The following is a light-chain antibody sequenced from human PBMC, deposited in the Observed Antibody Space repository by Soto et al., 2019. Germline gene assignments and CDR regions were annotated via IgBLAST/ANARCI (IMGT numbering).Light chain of an antibody. CDR3: QKYHSDPSLT. CDR1: QGISNF. J-gene: IGKJ4*01. Sequence: DIQMTQSPSSLSASVGDRVTITCRASQGISNFLAWYQQKPGKVPKLLIYAASTLQSGVPSRFSGSGSGTEFTLTISSLQPEDVATYYCQKYHSDPSLTFGGGTKVEIK. CDR2: AAS. V-gene: IGKV1-27*01.